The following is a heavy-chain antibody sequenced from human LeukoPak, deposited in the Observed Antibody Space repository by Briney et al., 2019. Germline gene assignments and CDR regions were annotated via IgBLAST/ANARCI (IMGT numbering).Heavy chain of an antibody. CDR3: ARSMGYCSSTSCPFDY. CDR1: GGTFSSYA. V-gene: IGHV1-69*01. D-gene: IGHD2-2*01. Sequence: GASVKVSCKASGGTFSSYAISWVRQAPGQGLEXXXXXIPIFGTANYAQKFQGRVTITADESTSTAYMELSSLRSEDTAVYYCARSMGYCSSTSCPFDYWGQGTLVTVSS. CDR2: XIPIFGTA. J-gene: IGHJ4*02.